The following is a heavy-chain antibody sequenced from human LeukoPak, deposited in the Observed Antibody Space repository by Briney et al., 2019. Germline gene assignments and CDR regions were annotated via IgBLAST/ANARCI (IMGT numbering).Heavy chain of an antibody. CDR2: IRYDGSNK. J-gene: IGHJ4*02. CDR3: AKRYYGSGRHSFDY. D-gene: IGHD3-10*01. V-gene: IGHV3-30*02. CDR1: GFTFSSYG. Sequence: PGGSVRLSCAASGFTFSSYGMHWVRQAPGKGLEWVAFIRYDGSNKYYADSVKGRFTISRDNSKNMLYLQMNSLRAEDTAVYYCAKRYYGSGRHSFDYWGQGTLVTVSS.